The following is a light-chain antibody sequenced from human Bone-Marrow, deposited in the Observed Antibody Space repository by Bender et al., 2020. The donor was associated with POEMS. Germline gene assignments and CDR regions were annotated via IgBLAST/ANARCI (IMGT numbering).Light chain of an antibody. CDR1: SSDIGTYTY. CDR3: CSYRGRGSFYV. J-gene: IGLJ1*01. Sequence: QSALTQPASVSGSPGQSITISCTGTSSDIGTYTYVSWYQQHPGKAPKLMIYEVSNRPSGVSNRFSGSKSDNTASLTISGLQAEDEADYYCCSYRGRGSFYVFGTGTKVTVL. CDR2: EVS. V-gene: IGLV2-14*03.